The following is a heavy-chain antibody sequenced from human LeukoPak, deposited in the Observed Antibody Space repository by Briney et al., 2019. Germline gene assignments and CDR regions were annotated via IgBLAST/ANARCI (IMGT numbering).Heavy chain of an antibody. D-gene: IGHD1-26*01. J-gene: IGHJ3*02. CDR3: ARDRWGATVVYAFDI. CDR2: ISGSGGST. Sequence: GGSLRLSCAASGFTFSSYAMSWVRQAPGKGLEWVSAISGSGGSTYYADSVKGRFTISRDNSKNTLYLQMNSLRAEDTALYHCARDRWGATVVYAFDIWGQGTMVTVSS. V-gene: IGHV3-23*01. CDR1: GFTFSSYA.